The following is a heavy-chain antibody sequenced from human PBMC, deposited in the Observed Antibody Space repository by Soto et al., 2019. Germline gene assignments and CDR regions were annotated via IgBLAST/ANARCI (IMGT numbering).Heavy chain of an antibody. Sequence: SQTLSLTCAISGDSVSSNSAAWNWIRQSPSRGLEWLGRTYYSSKWYNDYAVSVKSRITINPDTSKNQFSLQLNSVTPEDTAVYYCARGGPGIAVAGVAGFDYWGQGTLVTVSS. J-gene: IGHJ4*02. D-gene: IGHD6-19*01. CDR2: TYYSSKWYN. V-gene: IGHV6-1*01. CDR3: ARGGPGIAVAGVAGFDY. CDR1: GDSVSSNSAA.